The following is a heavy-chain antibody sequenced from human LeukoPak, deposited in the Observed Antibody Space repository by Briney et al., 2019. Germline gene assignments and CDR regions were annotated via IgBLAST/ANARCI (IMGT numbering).Heavy chain of an antibody. V-gene: IGHV3-30*02. Sequence: QPGGSLRLSCAASGFTFSSYSMNWVRQAPGKGLEWVAFIHYDGSNNYYADSVKGRFTISRDNSKNTLYLQMNTLRADDTAVYYCAKDHGSSDWYYFDYWGQGTLVTVSS. D-gene: IGHD6-13*01. CDR2: IHYDGSNN. J-gene: IGHJ4*02. CDR3: AKDHGSSDWYYFDY. CDR1: GFTFSSYS.